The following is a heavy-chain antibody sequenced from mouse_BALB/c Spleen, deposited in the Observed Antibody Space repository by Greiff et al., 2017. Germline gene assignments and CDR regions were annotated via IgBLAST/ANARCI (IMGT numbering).Heavy chain of an antibody. CDR2: ISSGGSYT. V-gene: IGHV5-9-3*01. CDR1: GFTFSSYA. Sequence: EVKLMESGGGLVKPGGSLKLSCAASGFTFSSYAMSWVRQTPEKRLEWVATISSGGSYTYYPDSVKGRFTISRDNAKNTLYLQMSSLRSEDTAMYYCARHETGKYAMDYWGQGTSVTVSS. J-gene: IGHJ4*01. D-gene: IGHD4-1*01. CDR3: ARHETGKYAMDY.